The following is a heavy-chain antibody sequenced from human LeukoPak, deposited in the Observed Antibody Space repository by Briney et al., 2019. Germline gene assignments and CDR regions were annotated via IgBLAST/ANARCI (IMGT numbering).Heavy chain of an antibody. V-gene: IGHV6-1*01. CDR1: GDSVSSNSAA. CDR2: TYYRSKWYN. D-gene: IGHD3-10*01. J-gene: IGHJ5*02. Sequence: SQTLSLTCAISGDSVSSNSAAWNWIRQSPSRGLEWLGRTYYRSKWYNDYAVSVKSRITINPDTSKNQFSLQLNSVTPEDTAVYYCARDGPHDYYGSGSYYDRRIDPWGQGTLVTVSS. CDR3: ARDGPHDYYGSGSYYDRRIDP.